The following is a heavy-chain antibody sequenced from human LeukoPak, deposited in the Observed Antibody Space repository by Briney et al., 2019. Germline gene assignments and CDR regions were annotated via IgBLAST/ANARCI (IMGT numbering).Heavy chain of an antibody. Sequence: GGSLRLSCAASGFTFSSYAMSWVRQAPGKGLEWVSAISGSGGSTYYADSVKGRFTISRDNSKNTLYLQMNSLRAEDTAVYYCAKDPGGYCSSTSCHYDYWGQGTLVTVSS. CDR3: AKDPGGYCSSTSCHYDY. V-gene: IGHV3-23*01. J-gene: IGHJ4*02. CDR1: GFTFSSYA. D-gene: IGHD2-2*01. CDR2: ISGSGGST.